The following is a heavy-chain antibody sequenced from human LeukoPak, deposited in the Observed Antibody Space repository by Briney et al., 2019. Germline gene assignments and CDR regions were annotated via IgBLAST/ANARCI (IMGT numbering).Heavy chain of an antibody. CDR1: GGSISSSSYY. D-gene: IGHD6-19*01. CDR2: IYYSGST. J-gene: IGHJ4*02. Sequence: PSETLSLTCTVSGGSISSSSYYWGWIRQPPGKGLEWIGSIYYSGSTYYNPSLKSRVTISVDTSKNQFSLKLSSVTAADTAVYCCARPSSGWSGFDYWGQGTLVTVSS. V-gene: IGHV4-39*01. CDR3: ARPSSGWSGFDY.